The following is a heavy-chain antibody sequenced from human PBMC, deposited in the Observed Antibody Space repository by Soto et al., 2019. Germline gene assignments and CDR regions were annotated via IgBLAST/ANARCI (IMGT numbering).Heavy chain of an antibody. J-gene: IGHJ4*02. D-gene: IGHD6-13*01. Sequence: SETLSLTCAVSGGSISTSNWWSWVRQPPGKGLEWIGEVYRTGSTNYNPSLESRLTISVDKSKNQFSLKLTSVTAADTAVCYCARARATIAAAAIFDCWGQGTLVT. CDR3: ARARATIAAAAIFDC. CDR1: GGSISTSNW. V-gene: IGHV4-4*02. CDR2: VYRTGST.